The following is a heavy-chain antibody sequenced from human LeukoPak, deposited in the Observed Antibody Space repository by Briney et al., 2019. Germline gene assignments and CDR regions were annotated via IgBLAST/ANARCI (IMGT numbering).Heavy chain of an antibody. J-gene: IGHJ4*02. D-gene: IGHD7-27*01. CDR1: GFTFSDYY. V-gene: IGHV3-11*04. CDR3: ARFNWGGLLDY. Sequence: GGSLRLSCAVSGFTFSDYYMTWIRQAPGKGLEWVSYISSSGFTINYADSVRGRLTISRDNAKNSLYLQMSNLRADDMAVYYCARFNWGGLLDYWGQGTLVTVSS. CDR2: ISSSGFTI.